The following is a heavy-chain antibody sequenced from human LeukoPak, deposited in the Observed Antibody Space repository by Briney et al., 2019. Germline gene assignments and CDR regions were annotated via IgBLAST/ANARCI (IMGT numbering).Heavy chain of an antibody. CDR3: AGERGEEYSSGWYKRNYFDN. CDR2: IYYSGST. CDR1: GDPIISNSDY. Sequence: SETLSLTCTVSGDPIISNSDYWGWIRQPPGKGLEWIGSIYYSGSTYYNPSLKSRVIISVDTSKNQFSLKLTSVTGADTAVYYCAGERGEEYSSGWYKRNYFDNWGQGIRVTVSS. V-gene: IGHV4-39*07. D-gene: IGHD6-19*01. J-gene: IGHJ4*02.